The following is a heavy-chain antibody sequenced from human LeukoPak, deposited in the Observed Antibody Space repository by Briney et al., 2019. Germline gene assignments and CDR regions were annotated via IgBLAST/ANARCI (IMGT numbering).Heavy chain of an antibody. CDR2: FYHSGST. CDR3: TQTVDTALVDFFDP. CDR1: GGFNTHYY. J-gene: IGHJ5*02. Sequence: SETLSLTCSVSGGFNTHYYWSWIRQPPGKGLEWIGYFYHSGSTNYNPSLKSRVTISVDTSKNHFSLKLSSVTAADTAVYYCTQTVDTALVDFFDPWGQGTLVTVSS. D-gene: IGHD5-18*01. V-gene: IGHV4-59*12.